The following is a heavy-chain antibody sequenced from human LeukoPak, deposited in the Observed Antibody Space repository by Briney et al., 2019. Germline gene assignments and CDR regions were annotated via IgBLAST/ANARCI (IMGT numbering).Heavy chain of an antibody. CDR2: IYTSGST. CDR3: ARRYYYYMDV. Sequence: SETLSLTCTVSGGSISSYYWRWIRQPPGKGLEWIGYIYTSGSTNYTPSLKSRVTISVDTSKNQFSLKLSSVTAADTAVYYCARRYYYYMDVWGKGTTVTVSS. J-gene: IGHJ6*03. CDR1: GGSISSYY. V-gene: IGHV4-4*09.